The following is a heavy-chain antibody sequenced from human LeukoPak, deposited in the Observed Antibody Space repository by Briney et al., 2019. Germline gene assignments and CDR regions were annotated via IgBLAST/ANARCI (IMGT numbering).Heavy chain of an antibody. D-gene: IGHD4-17*01. CDR1: GLIFTNYA. CDR3: ARVSPNTVTTLQYFDY. Sequence: GGSLRLSCTASGLIFTNYAMTWVRQAPGKGLEWVSTISGSGATTYSADSVKGRFTISRDNSKNTLYLQMNSLRAEDTAVYYCARVSPNTVTTLQYFDYWGQGTLVTVPS. CDR2: ISGSGATT. V-gene: IGHV3-23*01. J-gene: IGHJ4*02.